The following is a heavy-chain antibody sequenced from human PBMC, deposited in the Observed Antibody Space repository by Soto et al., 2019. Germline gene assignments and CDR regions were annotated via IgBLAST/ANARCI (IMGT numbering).Heavy chain of an antibody. V-gene: IGHV3-30-3*01. CDR2: ISYDGSNK. D-gene: IGHD5-18*01. J-gene: IGHJ3*02. CDR3: ARDWGYNYVFASDAFDI. Sequence: QVQLVESGGGVVQPGRSLRLSCAASGFTFSSYAMHWVRQAPGKGLEWVAVISYDGSNKYYADSVKGRFTISRDNSKNTLYLHMNSLRAEDTAVYYCARDWGYNYVFASDAFDIWGQGTMVTVSS. CDR1: GFTFSSYA.